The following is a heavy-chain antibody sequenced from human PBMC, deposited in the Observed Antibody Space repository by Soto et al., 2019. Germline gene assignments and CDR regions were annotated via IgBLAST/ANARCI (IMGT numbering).Heavy chain of an antibody. J-gene: IGHJ4*02. D-gene: IGHD2-15*01. CDR1: GFTFSNYE. CDR3: AKRAVVGAARYFDY. Sequence: GGSLRLSCVASGFTFSNYEMNWVRQAPGKGLQWVSTIGASSNSYYPDSVKGRFTISRDNSKNTLYLQMNSLRAEDTAVYYCAKRAVVGAARYFDYWGLGTLVTVSS. V-gene: IGHV3-23*01. CDR2: IGASSNS.